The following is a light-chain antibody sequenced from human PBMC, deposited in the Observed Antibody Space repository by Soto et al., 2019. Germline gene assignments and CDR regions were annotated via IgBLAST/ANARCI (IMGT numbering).Light chain of an antibody. CDR3: SSHTSSTTPWV. V-gene: IGLV2-14*01. J-gene: IGLJ2*01. CDR1: SSDIGDYNF. Sequence: QSALTQPASVSGSPGQSITISCTGTSSDIGDYNFVSWDQQHPGKAPKLMIYEVSNRPSGVSNRFSGSKSDNTASLTISGLQAEDDADYYCSSHTSSTTPWVFGGGTKLTVL. CDR2: EVS.